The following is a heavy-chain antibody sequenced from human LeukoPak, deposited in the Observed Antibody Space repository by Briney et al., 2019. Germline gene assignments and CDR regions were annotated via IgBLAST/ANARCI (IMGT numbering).Heavy chain of an antibody. CDR1: GYTFTSYD. V-gene: IGHV1-8*01. CDR2: MNPNSGNT. Sequence: GASVKVSCKASGYTFTSYDINWVRQATGQGLEWMGWMNPNSGNTGYAQKFQGRVTMTRNTSISTAYMELSSLRSEDTAVYYCARGRRNKGGTKYWFDPSGQGTLVTVSS. J-gene: IGHJ5*02. D-gene: IGHD1-7*01. CDR3: ARGRRNKGGTKYWFDP.